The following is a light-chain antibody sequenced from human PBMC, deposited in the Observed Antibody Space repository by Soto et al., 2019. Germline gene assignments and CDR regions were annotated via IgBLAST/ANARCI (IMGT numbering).Light chain of an antibody. CDR1: QSISSW. CDR2: KAS. V-gene: IGKV1-5*03. Sequence: DIQMTQSPSTLSASEGDRVTITCRASQSISSWLAWYQQKPGKAPKLLIQKASSLEGGVPSRFSGSGSGTEFTLIISSVQPDDFATYYCQQYTTCPYTFSQGNKLEIK. CDR3: QQYTTCPYT. J-gene: IGKJ2*01.